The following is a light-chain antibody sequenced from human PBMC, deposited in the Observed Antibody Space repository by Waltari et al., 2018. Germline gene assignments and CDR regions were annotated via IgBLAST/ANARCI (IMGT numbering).Light chain of an antibody. CDR1: TSTFGSYAL. V-gene: IGLV2-23*01. J-gene: IGLJ3*02. Sequence: QSALTQPASVSGSPGQSITISCTGTTSTFGSYALVSWYQQHPDKAPKLMVYEGTKRPPGISTRFSGAKSGNTASLTISGLQAEDEADYYCCSYAGNTVWVFGGGTKSTVL. CDR2: EGT. CDR3: CSYAGNTVWV.